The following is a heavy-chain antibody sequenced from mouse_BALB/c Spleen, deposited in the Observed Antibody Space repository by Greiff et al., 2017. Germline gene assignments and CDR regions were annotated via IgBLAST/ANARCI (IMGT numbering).Heavy chain of an antibody. CDR2: IWAGGST. J-gene: IGHJ3*01. Sequence: VMLVESGPGLVAPSQSLSITCTVSGFSLTSYGVHWVRQPPGKGLEWLGVIWAGGSTNYNSARMSRLSISKDNSKSQVFLKMNSLQTDDTAMYYCARDHYYGSPWFAYWGQGTLVTVSA. CDR3: ARDHYYGSPWFAY. CDR1: GFSLTSYG. D-gene: IGHD1-1*01. V-gene: IGHV2-9*02.